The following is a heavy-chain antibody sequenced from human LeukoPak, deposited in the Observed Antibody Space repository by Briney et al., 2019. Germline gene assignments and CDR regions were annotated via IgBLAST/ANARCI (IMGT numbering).Heavy chain of an antibody. D-gene: IGHD3-10*01. V-gene: IGHV4-38-2*02. CDR1: GYSISSGYY. Sequence: SETLSLTCTVSGYSISSGYYWAWIRQPPGKGLEWIGNIYHTGSTYYNPSLKSRVTISVDTSKNQFSLKLSSVTAADTAVYYCARSSMVRGVIDWFDPWGQGTLVTVSS. J-gene: IGHJ5*02. CDR2: IYHTGST. CDR3: ARSSMVRGVIDWFDP.